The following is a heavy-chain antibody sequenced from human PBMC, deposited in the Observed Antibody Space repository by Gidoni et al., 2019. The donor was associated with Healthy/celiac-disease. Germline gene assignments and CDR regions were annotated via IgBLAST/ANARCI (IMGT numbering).Heavy chain of an antibody. D-gene: IGHD5-18*01. J-gene: IGHJ4*02. CDR1: GFPCSSYG. Sequence: QVQLVESGGGVVQPGRSLRLSCAASGFPCSSYGLHWVRQAPGKGLEWGAGISYDGSNKYYADSVKGRFTISRDNSKNTLYLQMNSLRAEDTAVYYCARERGYSYGLDYWGQGTLVTVSS. CDR2: ISYDGSNK. V-gene: IGHV3-30*19. CDR3: ARERGYSYGLDY.